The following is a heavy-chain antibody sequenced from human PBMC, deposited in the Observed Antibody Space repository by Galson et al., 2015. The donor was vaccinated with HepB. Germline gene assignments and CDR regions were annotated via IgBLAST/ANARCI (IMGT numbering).Heavy chain of an antibody. CDR3: ARGKDCGSECYVGADFDS. D-gene: IGHD2-21*01. V-gene: IGHV3-21*01. J-gene: IGHJ4*02. Sequence: SLRLSCAASGFTFSSYTMNWVRQAPGKGPEWVSSISSGSSYIFYADSVKGRFTISRDNAKNSLYLQMNILRAEDTAVYYCARGKDCGSECYVGADFDSWGQGTLVAVSS. CDR2: ISSGSSYI. CDR1: GFTFSSYT.